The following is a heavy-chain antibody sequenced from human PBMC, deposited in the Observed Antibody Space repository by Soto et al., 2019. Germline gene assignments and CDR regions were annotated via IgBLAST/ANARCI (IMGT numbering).Heavy chain of an antibody. CDR3: AGSNHYVTSGYLRH. CDR2: INPIFGTA. Sequence: QVQLVQSGAEVKKPGSSVKVSCKASGGSLNTYAICWVRQAPRQRLEWMGGINPIFGTAITAQKFQDRVTLTADGSTSTAFMELRSLRSDDTAVYYCAGSNHYVTSGYLRHWGQGTLVSVSS. CDR1: GGSLNTYA. J-gene: IGHJ4*02. V-gene: IGHV1-69*12. D-gene: IGHD3-22*01.